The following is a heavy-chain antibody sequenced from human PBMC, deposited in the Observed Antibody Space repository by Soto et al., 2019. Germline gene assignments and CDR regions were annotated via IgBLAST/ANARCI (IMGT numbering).Heavy chain of an antibody. CDR1: GFTFSSYS. D-gene: IGHD2-8*01. CDR3: ASSDCTNGVCYDGALDI. CDR2: ISSSSSYI. Sequence: GGSLRLSCAASGFTFSSYSMNWVRQAPGKXLEWVSSISSSSSYIYYADSVKGRFTISRDNAKNSLYLQMNSLRAEDTAVYYCASSDCTNGVCYDGALDIWGQGTMVTVSS. J-gene: IGHJ3*02. V-gene: IGHV3-21*01.